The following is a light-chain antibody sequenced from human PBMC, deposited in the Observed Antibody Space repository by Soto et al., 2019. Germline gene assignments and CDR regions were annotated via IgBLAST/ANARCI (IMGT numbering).Light chain of an antibody. CDR1: SSDVGGYDY. V-gene: IGLV2-8*01. Sequence: QSVLTQPPSASGSPGQSVTISCTGTSSDVGGYDYVSWYQQHPGKAPKLMIYDVTKRPSGVPDRFSGSKSANTASLTVSGLQAEDEADYYCSSYAGTHIVFGTGTXVTVL. J-gene: IGLJ1*01. CDR2: DVT. CDR3: SSYAGTHIV.